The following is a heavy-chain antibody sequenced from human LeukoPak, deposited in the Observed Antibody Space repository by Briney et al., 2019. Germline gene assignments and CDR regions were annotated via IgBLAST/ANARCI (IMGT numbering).Heavy chain of an antibody. CDR2: IYYSGST. V-gene: IGHV4-59*01. Sequence: SETLSPTCTVSGGSISSYYWSWIRQPPGKGLEWIGYIYYSGSTNYNPSLKSRVTISVDTSENQFSLKLNSVTAADTAVYYCARVGSYYDYVWGSYRYLDYWGQGTLVTVSS. J-gene: IGHJ4*02. CDR3: ARVGSYYDYVWGSYRYLDY. CDR1: GGSISSYY. D-gene: IGHD3-16*02.